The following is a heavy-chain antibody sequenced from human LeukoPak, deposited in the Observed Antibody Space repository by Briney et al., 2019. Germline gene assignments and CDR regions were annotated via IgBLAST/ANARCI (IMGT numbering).Heavy chain of an antibody. CDR1: GYTFTVYY. V-gene: IGHV1-2*02. CDR2: LNPNSGDT. Sequence: ASVNVSCKASGYTFTVYYMHWVRQAPGQGLEWMGWLNPNSGDTNYAQKFQGRVSMTRDTSISAAYMELSRLTSDDTAVYYCAREEAYCSSSSCHLDHWGQGTLVTVSS. D-gene: IGHD2-2*01. J-gene: IGHJ4*02. CDR3: AREEAYCSSSSCHLDH.